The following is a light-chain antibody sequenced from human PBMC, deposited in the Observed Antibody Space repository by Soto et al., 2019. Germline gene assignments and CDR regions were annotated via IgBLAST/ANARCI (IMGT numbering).Light chain of an antibody. Sequence: EIVLTQSPATLSLSPGERATLSCRASESTSDYLAWYQQKPGQAPRLLIYDASNRATGIPARFSGSGSGTDFTRTISRLEPEDFAVYYCQQRSNIFGPGTKVDIK. J-gene: IGKJ3*01. CDR2: DAS. CDR3: QQRSNI. V-gene: IGKV3-11*01. CDR1: ESTSDY.